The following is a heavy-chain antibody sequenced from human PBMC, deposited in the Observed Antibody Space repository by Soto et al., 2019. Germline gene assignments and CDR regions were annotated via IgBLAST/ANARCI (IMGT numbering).Heavy chain of an antibody. CDR2: IYPGDSDI. CDR3: ARAMVRGKNYYGVDV. J-gene: IGHJ6*02. V-gene: IGHV5-51*01. CDR1: GYRFTNYW. Sequence: PGESLKISCKGSGYRFTNYWIGWVRQMPGKGLEWMGIIYPGDSDIRYSPSFQGQVTISADKSISTAYLQWSSLKASDTAMYYCARAMVRGKNYYGVDVWGQGTTVTVSS. D-gene: IGHD3-10*01.